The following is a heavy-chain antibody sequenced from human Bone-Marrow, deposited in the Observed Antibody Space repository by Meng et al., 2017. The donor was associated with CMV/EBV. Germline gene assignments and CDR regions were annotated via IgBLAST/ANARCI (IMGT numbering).Heavy chain of an antibody. Sequence: GESLKIPCAASGFTFDDYGMSWVRQAPGKGLEWVSGINWNGGSTGYADSVKGRFTISRDNAKNSLYLQMYSLRAEDTALYYCARDRGGRWLVRGSSNWFDPWGQGTLVTVSS. V-gene: IGHV3-20*04. CDR2: INWNGGST. J-gene: IGHJ5*02. CDR3: ARDRGGRWLVRGSSNWFDP. D-gene: IGHD6-19*01. CDR1: GFTFDDYG.